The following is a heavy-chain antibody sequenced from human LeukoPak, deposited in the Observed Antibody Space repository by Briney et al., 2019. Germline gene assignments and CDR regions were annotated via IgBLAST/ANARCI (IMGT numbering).Heavy chain of an antibody. J-gene: IGHJ6*03. Sequence: ASVKVSYKASGGTFSSYAISWVRQAPGQGLEWMGGIIPIFGTANYAQKFQGRVTITADKSTSTAYMELSSLRSDDTAVYYCARDARPNYYDSSGDYYYYMDVWGKGTMVTVSS. D-gene: IGHD3-22*01. CDR1: GGTFSSYA. V-gene: IGHV1-69*06. CDR2: IIPIFGTA. CDR3: ARDARPNYYDSSGDYYYYMDV.